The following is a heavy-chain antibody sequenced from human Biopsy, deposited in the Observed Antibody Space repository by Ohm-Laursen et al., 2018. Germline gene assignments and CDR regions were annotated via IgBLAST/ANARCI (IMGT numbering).Heavy chain of an antibody. Sequence: SLRLSCTASGFTFSSYGIHWVRQAPGKGLEWVAVIWYDGSNKYSADSVKGRFTISRDNAKNSLYLQMNSLRAEDTAVYYCARSRGSSGIATIYYYGMDVWGQGTTVTVSS. CDR2: IWYDGSNK. CDR1: GFTFSSYG. CDR3: ARSRGSSGIATIYYYGMDV. V-gene: IGHV3-33*01. D-gene: IGHD3-10*01. J-gene: IGHJ6*02.